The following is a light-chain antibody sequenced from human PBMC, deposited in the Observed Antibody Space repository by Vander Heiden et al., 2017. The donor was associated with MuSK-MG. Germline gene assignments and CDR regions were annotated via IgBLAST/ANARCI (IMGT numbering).Light chain of an antibody. J-gene: IGKJ4*01. V-gene: IGKV3-11*01. CDR1: QSVSSY. CDR2: DAS. CDR3: QQRSKWRLT. Sequence: EIVLTQSPATLSLSPGERATLSSRASQSVSSYLAWYQQKPGQAPRLLIYDASNRATGIPARFSGSGSGTDFTLTISSLDPEDFAVYYCQQRSKWRLTFGGGTKVEIK.